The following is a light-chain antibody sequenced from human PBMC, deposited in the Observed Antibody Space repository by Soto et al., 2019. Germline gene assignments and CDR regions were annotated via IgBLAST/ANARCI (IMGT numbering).Light chain of an antibody. CDR2: GAS. V-gene: IGKV3-15*01. CDR1: QNVVTN. Sequence: ERVMTQSPATLSVSPGERATLSCRASQNVVTNLAWYQQIPGQAPRLLIYGASTRATGIPARFSGSGSGTDFTLTISSLEPEDFAVYYCQQRSNWPRTFGQGTKVDIK. J-gene: IGKJ1*01. CDR3: QQRSNWPRT.